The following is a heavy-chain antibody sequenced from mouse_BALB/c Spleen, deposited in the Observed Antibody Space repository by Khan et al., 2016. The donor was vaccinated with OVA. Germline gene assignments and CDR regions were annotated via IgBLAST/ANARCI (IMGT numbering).Heavy chain of an antibody. CDR3: ERPGYDGYYDY. Sequence: QVQLQQSGPELVRPGVSVKISCKGSGYTFTDYAMYWVQQSHAKSLEWIGLISTYSGNTNYNQKFKGKATMTVDKSSSTAFMELARLTSGDSAIFYGERPGYDGYYDYRGQGTPLTVSS. D-gene: IGHD2-3*01. J-gene: IGHJ2*01. CDR1: GYTFTDYA. V-gene: IGHV1S137*01. CDR2: ISTYSGNT.